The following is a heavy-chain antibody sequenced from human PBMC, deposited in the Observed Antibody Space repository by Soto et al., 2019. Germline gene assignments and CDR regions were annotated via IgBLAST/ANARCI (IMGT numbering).Heavy chain of an antibody. D-gene: IGHD6-19*01. J-gene: IGHJ4*01. V-gene: IGHV4-39*01. CDR1: GGSISDDTYY. CDR2: IYYSGTS. CDR3: ARHDGFSSGWIFDY. Sequence: PSETLSLTCTVSGGSISDDTYYWGWIRQPPGKGLEWIGSIYYSGTSSYNPSLKSRVTMSVDTSKKQLSLRLSSVTAADTAVYYCARHDGFSSGWIFDYWGHGTLVTVPS.